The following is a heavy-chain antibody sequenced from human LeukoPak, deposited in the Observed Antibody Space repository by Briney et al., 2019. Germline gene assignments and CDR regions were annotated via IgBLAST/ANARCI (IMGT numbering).Heavy chain of an antibody. V-gene: IGHV4-61*05. CDR3: ARRNLGSSGWLFDY. J-gene: IGHJ4*02. Sequence: KASETLSLTCTVSGGSIGSSSYYWGWIRQPPGKGLEWIGYIYYSGSTNYNPSLKSRVTISLDTSKNQFSLKLSSVTAADTAVYYCARRNLGSSGWLFDYWGQGALVTVSS. CDR1: GGSIGSSSYY. D-gene: IGHD6-19*01. CDR2: IYYSGST.